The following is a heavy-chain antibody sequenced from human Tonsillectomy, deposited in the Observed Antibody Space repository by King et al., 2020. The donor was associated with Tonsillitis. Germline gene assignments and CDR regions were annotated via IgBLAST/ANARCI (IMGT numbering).Heavy chain of an antibody. J-gene: IGHJ5*02. Sequence: QLVQSGAEVKKPGESLKISCKGSGYSFTRNWIGWVRQMPGKGLEWVGIIYPDDSDTRYSPSFQGQVTISADKSSSTAYLQWSSLKASDSAMYYCARRPLYGGKSGGWFDPWGQGTLVTVSS. CDR3: ARRPLYGGKSGGWFDP. D-gene: IGHD4-23*01. CDR2: IYPDDSDT. V-gene: IGHV5-51*01. CDR1: GYSFTRNW.